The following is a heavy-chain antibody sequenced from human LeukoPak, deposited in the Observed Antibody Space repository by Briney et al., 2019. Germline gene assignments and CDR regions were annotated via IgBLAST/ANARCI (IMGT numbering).Heavy chain of an antibody. CDR2: ISWDGGST. V-gene: IGHV3-43*01. Sequence: GGSLRLSCAASGFTFDGFRMYWVRQPPGKGLEWVSLISWDGGSTYYADSVKGRFTISRDNSKNSLYLQMNSLRTEDTALYYCVKDLANSYAFDSWGQGTLVTVSS. D-gene: IGHD3-16*01. J-gene: IGHJ4*02. CDR3: VKDLANSYAFDS. CDR1: GFTFDGFR.